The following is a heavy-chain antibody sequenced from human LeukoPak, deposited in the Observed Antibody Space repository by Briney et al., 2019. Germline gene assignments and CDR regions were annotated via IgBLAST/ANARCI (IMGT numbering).Heavy chain of an antibody. CDR2: IKQDGSEK. D-gene: IGHD2-15*01. CDR3: ARDPEVVVAATGGYYFDY. V-gene: IGHV3-7*05. CDR1: GFTFSSYW. J-gene: IGHJ4*02. Sequence: GGSLRLSCAASGFTFSSYWMSWVRQAPGKGLEWVANIKQDGSEKYYVDSVKGRFTISRDNAKSSLYLQMNSLRAEDTAVYYCARDPEVVVAATGGYYFDYWGQGTLVTVSS.